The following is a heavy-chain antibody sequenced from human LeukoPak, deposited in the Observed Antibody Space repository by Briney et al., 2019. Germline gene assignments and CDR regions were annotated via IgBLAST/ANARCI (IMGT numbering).Heavy chain of an antibody. J-gene: IGHJ4*02. V-gene: IGHV3-23*01. CDR2: ISDSGGTT. CDR3: AGYSSGRQIYYFDY. D-gene: IGHD6-19*01. CDR1: GFTFSSYA. Sequence: GGSLRLSCAASGFTFSSYAMSWVRHAPGEGLEWVSAISDSGGTTYYADSVKGRFTISRDNSKNTLYLQMNNLRAEDTAVYYCAGYSSGRQIYYFDYWGQGTLVTVSS.